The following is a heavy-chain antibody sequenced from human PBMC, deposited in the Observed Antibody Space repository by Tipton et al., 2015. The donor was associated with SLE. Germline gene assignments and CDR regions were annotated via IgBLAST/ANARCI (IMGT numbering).Heavy chain of an antibody. V-gene: IGHV3-33*01. J-gene: IGHJ4*02. CDR2: IWYDGSNK. D-gene: IGHD3-10*01. CDR3: ARGADGSGTYYTKIGPRNDF. CDR1: GFTFSSYG. Sequence: SLRLSCAASGFTFSSYGMHWVRQAPGKGLEWVAVIWYDGSNKYYADSVKGRFTISRDNSKNTLYLQMNSLRAEDTAVYYCARGADGSGTYYTKIGPRNDFWGQGTLVTVSS.